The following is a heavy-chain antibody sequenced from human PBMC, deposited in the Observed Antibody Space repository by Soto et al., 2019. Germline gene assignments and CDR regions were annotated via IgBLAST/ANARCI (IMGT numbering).Heavy chain of an antibody. J-gene: IGHJ4*02. Sequence: QVQLVQSGGGVVQAGTSLRLSCTASGLTFTSSSFHWVRQSPGKGLEWVAVISEKGDRQDSTESVRGRFLISRDSSKNTVYLQMNSLRPEDTGVYFCARRLATTVSALGYWGQGALVTVSS. V-gene: IGHV3-30-3*01. CDR2: ISEKGDRQ. CDR1: GLTFTSSS. D-gene: IGHD4-17*01. CDR3: ARRLATTVSALGY.